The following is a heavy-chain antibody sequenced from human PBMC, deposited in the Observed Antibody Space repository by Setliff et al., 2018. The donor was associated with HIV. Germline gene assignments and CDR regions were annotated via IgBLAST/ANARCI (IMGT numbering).Heavy chain of an antibody. Sequence: SETLSLTCAVYGGSFSDNYWSWIRQPPGKGLEWIGEINHRGRTSQSPSLGSRITISIDTSKNQFSLKLRSVTAADTAVYYCVRVSSTYWYSIPRDYYYHMDVWGKGTTVTVSS. CDR3: VRVSSTYWYSIPRDYYYHMDV. J-gene: IGHJ6*03. CDR2: INHRGRT. D-gene: IGHD2-8*02. CDR1: GGSFSDNY. V-gene: IGHV4-34*01.